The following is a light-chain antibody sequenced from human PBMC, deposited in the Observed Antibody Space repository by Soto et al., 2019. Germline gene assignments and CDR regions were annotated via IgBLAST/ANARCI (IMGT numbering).Light chain of an antibody. CDR1: QSVSSSY. J-gene: IGKJ2*01. V-gene: IGKV3-20*01. CDR3: QQYGSSPPNT. CDR2: GAS. Sequence: EIVLTQSPGTLSLSPGEIATLSCRASQSVSSSYLAWYQQKPGQAPRVLIYGASSRATGIPDRFSGSGSGTDFTLSISRLEPEDFAVYYYQQYGSSPPNTFGQGTKLEIK.